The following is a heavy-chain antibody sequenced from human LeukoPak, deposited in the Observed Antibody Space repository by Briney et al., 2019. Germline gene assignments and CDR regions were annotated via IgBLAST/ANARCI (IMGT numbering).Heavy chain of an antibody. CDR1: GFTFTSYS. CDR2: ITSTGKYI. Sequence: GGSLRLSCVASGFTFTSYSMNWVRQAPGKGLEWVSSITSTGKYIDYADSLKGRFTISRDNAKNSLYLQMNSLRAEDTAVYYCAKDLEPQLVGAADYWGQGTLVTVSS. CDR3: AKDLEPQLVGAADY. J-gene: IGHJ4*02. D-gene: IGHD1-26*01. V-gene: IGHV3-21*01.